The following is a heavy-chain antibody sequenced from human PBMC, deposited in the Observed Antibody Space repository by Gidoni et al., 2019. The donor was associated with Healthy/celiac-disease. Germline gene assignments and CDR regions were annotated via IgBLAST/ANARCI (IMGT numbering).Heavy chain of an antibody. CDR2: IYPGDSDT. Sequence: EVQLVQSGAEVKKPGESLKISCKGSGYSFTSYWIGWVRQMPWKGLEWMGIIYPGDSDTRYSPSFQGQVTISADKSISTAYLQWSSLKASDTAMYYCARRVGATGVGYYFDYWGQGTLVTVSS. D-gene: IGHD1-26*01. V-gene: IGHV5-51*03. CDR1: GYSFTSYW. J-gene: IGHJ4*02. CDR3: ARRVGATGVGYYFDY.